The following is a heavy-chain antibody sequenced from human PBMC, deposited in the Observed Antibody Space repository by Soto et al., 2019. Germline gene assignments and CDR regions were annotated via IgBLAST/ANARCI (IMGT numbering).Heavy chain of an antibody. V-gene: IGHV1-18*04. CDR1: GYTFTSYG. CDR2: ISAYNDNT. CDR3: VRGRYCSGGSCYSRWFDP. D-gene: IGHD2-15*01. Sequence: QVLLVQSGAEVKKPGASVKVSCKASGYTFTSYGISWVRQAPGQGLEWMGWISAYNDNTNYAQKLQGRVTMTTDTSTSTAYMELRSLRSDDTAVYYCVRGRYCSGGSCYSRWFDPWGQGTLVTVSS. J-gene: IGHJ5*02.